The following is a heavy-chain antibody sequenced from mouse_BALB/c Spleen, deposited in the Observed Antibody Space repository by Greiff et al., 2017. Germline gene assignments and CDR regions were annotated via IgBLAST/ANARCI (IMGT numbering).Heavy chain of an antibody. CDR3: ARQRTGRTWFAY. Sequence: EVMLVESGGGLVKPGGSLKLSCAASGFTFSSYAMSWVRQTPEKRLEWVAYISSGGGSTYYPDTVKGRFTISRDNAKNTLYLQMSSLKSEDTAMYYCARQRTGRTWFAYWGQGTLVTVSA. D-gene: IGHD4-1*01. CDR1: GFTFSSYA. V-gene: IGHV5-12-1*01. CDR2: ISSGGGST. J-gene: IGHJ3*01.